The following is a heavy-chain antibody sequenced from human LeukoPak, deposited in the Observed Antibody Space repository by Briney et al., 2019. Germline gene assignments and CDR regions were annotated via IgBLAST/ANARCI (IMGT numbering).Heavy chain of an antibody. CDR2: ISSSGSMI. CDR3: ARDTSMAHVFDY. V-gene: IGHV3-48*03. Sequence: PGGSLRLSCVASGFTFSNYDMNWIRQAPGKGPEWVAYISSSGSMIYYADSVNGRFTISRDNPQSSLFLQMNRLKAEDAAVYYCARDTSMAHVFDYWGQGTLVTVSS. D-gene: IGHD5-18*01. CDR1: GFTFSNYD. J-gene: IGHJ4*02.